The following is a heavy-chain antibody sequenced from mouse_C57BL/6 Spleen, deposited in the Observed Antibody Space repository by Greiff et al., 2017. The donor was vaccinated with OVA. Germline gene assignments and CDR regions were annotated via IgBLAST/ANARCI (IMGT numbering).Heavy chain of an antibody. D-gene: IGHD1-1*01. CDR2: IYPGDGDT. Sequence: VKLVESGAELVKPGASVKISCKASGYAFSSYWMNWVKQRPGKGLEWIGQIYPGDGDTNYNGKFKGKATLTADKSSSTAYMQLSSLTSEDSAVYFCARRSTGSSYWYFDVWGTGTTVTVSS. CDR1: GYAFSSYW. V-gene: IGHV1-80*01. CDR3: ARRSTGSSYWYFDV. J-gene: IGHJ1*03.